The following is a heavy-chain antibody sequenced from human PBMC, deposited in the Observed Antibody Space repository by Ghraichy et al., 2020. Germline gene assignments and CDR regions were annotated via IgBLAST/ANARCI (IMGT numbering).Heavy chain of an antibody. CDR3: AKETARAITGTSDY. CDR1: GFTFSSYA. CDR2: ISGSGGST. Sequence: GGSLRLSCAASGFTFSSYAMSWVRQAPGKGLEWGSTISGSGGSTSYADSVKGRFTISRDNSKNTLYLQMNSLRAKDTAVYYCAKETARAITGTSDYWGQGTLVTVSS. D-gene: IGHD1-20*01. J-gene: IGHJ4*02. V-gene: IGHV3-23*01.